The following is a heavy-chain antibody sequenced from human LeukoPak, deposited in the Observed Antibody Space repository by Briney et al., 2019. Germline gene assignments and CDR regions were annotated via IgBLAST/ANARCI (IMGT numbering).Heavy chain of an antibody. CDR2: IYSGGST. CDR1: GFTVSSNY. D-gene: IGHD3-3*01. V-gene: IGHV3-66*02. J-gene: IGHJ3*02. Sequence: GGSLRLSCAASGFTVSSNYMSWVRQAPGKGLEWVSVIYSGGSTYCADSVKGRFTISRDNSKNTLYLQMNSLRAEDTAVYYCARDDFGVVPGGAFDIWGQGTMVTVSS. CDR3: ARDDFGVVPGGAFDI.